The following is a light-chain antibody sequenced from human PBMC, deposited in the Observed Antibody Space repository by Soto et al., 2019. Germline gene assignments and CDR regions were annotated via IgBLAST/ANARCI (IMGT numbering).Light chain of an antibody. CDR2: RND. CDR3: SAWDDSLSGYV. V-gene: IGLV1-47*01. Sequence: QSVLNQAPAASGTTGQRVTISCSGSSFNIGSNYVYWYQQLPGTAPKLVIFRNDQRPSGIPDRISGSKSGTSASLAISGLRSEDEADYYCSAWDDSLSGYVFGTGTRSPS. J-gene: IGLJ1*01. CDR1: SFNIGSNY.